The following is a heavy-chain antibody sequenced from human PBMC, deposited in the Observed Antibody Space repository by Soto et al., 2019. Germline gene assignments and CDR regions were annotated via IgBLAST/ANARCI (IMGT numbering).Heavy chain of an antibody. CDR1: GFTFSSYW. CDR2: INSDGSST. CDR3: ARDFSLVGVENWFDP. D-gene: IGHD1-26*01. Sequence: EVQLVESGGGLVQPGGSLRLSCAASGFTFSSYWMHWVRQAPGKGLVWVSRINSDGSSTSYADSVKGRFTISRDNAKNTLYLQMNSLRAEDTAVYYCARDFSLVGVENWFDPWGQGTLVTVSS. V-gene: IGHV3-74*01. J-gene: IGHJ5*02.